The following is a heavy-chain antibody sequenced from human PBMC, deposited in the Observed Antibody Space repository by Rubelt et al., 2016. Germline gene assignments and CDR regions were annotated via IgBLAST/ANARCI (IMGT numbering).Heavy chain of an antibody. CDR3: ARGRYSSGWYRKPPRGVVNDY. Sequence: GGSFSGYYWSWIHQPPGKGLEWIGEINHSGSTNYNPSLKSRVTISVDTSKNQFSLKLSSVTAADTAVYYCARGRYSSGWYRKPPRGVVNDYWGQGTLVTVSS. CDR2: INHSGST. V-gene: IGHV4-34*01. CDR1: GGSFSGYY. J-gene: IGHJ4*02. D-gene: IGHD6-19*01.